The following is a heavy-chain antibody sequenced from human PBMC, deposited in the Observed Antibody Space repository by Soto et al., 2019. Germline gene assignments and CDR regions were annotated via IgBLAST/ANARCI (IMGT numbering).Heavy chain of an antibody. CDR3: AKGSGSSSSGYLGFYYYVLVV. CDR2: ISGSGGDA. CDR1: GFTFSNYA. V-gene: IGHV3-23*01. Sequence: EVQLLESGGNLVHPGGSLRLSCAASGFTFSNYAISWVRQAPGKGLEWVSAISGSGGDAYYADAVEGRFTISRDNSKNALYLQMNSLRVEETSIYYCAKGSGSSSSGYLGFYYYVLVVCVQGAAVTVSS. D-gene: IGHD2-2*01. J-gene: IGHJ6*02.